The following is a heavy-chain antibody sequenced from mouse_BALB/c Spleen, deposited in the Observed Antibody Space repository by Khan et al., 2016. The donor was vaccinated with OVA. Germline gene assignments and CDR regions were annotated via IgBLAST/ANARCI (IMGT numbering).Heavy chain of an antibody. CDR1: GYSIISNYA. CDR2: ISYSGST. D-gene: IGHD1-1*01. V-gene: IGHV3-2*02. Sequence: EVQLQESGPGLVKPSQSLSLTCTVNGYSIISNYAWNWIRQFPGNKLEWMGYISYSGSTNYNPSLKSRLSITRDTSKNQFFLLLHSVTTEDSATYYCARGNYYGYALDYWGQGTSVTVSS. CDR3: ARGNYYGYALDY. J-gene: IGHJ4*01.